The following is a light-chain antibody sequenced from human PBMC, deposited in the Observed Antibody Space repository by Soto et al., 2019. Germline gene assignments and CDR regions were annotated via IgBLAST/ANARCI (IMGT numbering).Light chain of an antibody. Sequence: QSVLTQPATVSGSPGQSITISCTGTSSDVGGSNYVSWYQHHPGKAPKLMIYEVSYRPAGVSNRFSGSKSGNTASLTSSGLQAEAEADYYCSSYTGRTTLYVFGTGTKLTVL. CDR2: EVS. J-gene: IGLJ1*01. CDR3: SSYTGRTTLYV. V-gene: IGLV2-14*01. CDR1: SSDVGGSNY.